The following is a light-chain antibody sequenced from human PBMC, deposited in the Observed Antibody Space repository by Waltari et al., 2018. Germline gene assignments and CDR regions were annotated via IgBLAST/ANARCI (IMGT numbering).Light chain of an antibody. Sequence: QSALTQPPSASGSPGQSVTISCTGTSSDVGGYNSVSWYQQHPVKAPKLMIYEVTKRPAGVPDRFSGSKSGNTASLFVSGLQAEDEADYYCSSYAGSDNFVVFGGGTKLTVL. CDR2: EVT. J-gene: IGLJ2*01. V-gene: IGLV2-8*01. CDR3: SSYAGSDNFVV. CDR1: SSDVGGYNS.